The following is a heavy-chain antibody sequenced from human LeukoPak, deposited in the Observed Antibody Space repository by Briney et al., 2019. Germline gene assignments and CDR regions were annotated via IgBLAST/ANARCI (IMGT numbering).Heavy chain of an antibody. CDR3: ARGGYYGSGNDFRFDP. CDR1: GDSISMHY. J-gene: IGHJ5*02. D-gene: IGHD3-10*01. CDR2: IDHTGST. V-gene: IGHV4-59*11. Sequence: SETLSLICSVSGDSISMHYWSWIRQPPGKGLEWIGYIDHTGSTNYNPSLNSRVTISRDTSKNHFSLELSSVTAADTAVYYCARGGYYGSGNDFRFDPWGQGTLVTVSS.